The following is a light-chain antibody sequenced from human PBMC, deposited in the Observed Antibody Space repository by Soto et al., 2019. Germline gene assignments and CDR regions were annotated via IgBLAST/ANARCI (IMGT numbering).Light chain of an antibody. V-gene: IGLV2-14*01. Sequence: QSALTQPTSVSGSPGQSITIYCTGSGNDIGAYDYVSWYQQHPGKAPRLLIHGGRNRPPGISSRVSASKSGLTASLTISGRRDEGEADYYCSSFTTTRFYVFGPGTTLTVL. J-gene: IGLJ1*01. CDR2: GGR. CDR1: GNDIGAYDY. CDR3: SSFTTTRFYV.